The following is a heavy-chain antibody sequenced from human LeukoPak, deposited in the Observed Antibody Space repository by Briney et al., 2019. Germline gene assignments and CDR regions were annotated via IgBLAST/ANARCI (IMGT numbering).Heavy chain of an antibody. J-gene: IGHJ4*02. V-gene: IGHV4-59*08. CDR1: GGSISGSY. CDR2: IYYSGDS. D-gene: IGHD6-6*01. Sequence: PSETLSLTCTDSGGSISGSYWSWIRQPPGKGLEWIGYIYYSGDSNYNPSLKSRATISLDTSKNQFSPKVSSVTAADTAIYYCARHTYARPFDSWGQGTLVTVSS. CDR3: ARHTYARPFDS.